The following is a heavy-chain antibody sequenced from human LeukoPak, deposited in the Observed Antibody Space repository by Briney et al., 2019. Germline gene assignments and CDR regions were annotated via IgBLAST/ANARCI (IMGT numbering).Heavy chain of an antibody. D-gene: IGHD3-10*01. CDR1: GGSISSYY. V-gene: IGHV4-59*08. CDR3: ARYYYGSGSYYLYYFDY. J-gene: IGHJ4*02. CDR2: IYYSGST. Sequence: SETLSLTCTVSGGSISSYYWSWIRQPPGKGLEWIGYIYYSGSTNYNPSLKSRVTISVDTSKNQFSLKLSSVTAADTAVYYCARYYYGSGSYYLYYFDYWGQGTLVTVSS.